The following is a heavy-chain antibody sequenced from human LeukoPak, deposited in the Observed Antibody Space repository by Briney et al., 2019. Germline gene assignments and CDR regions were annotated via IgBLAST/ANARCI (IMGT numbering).Heavy chain of an antibody. CDR3: ARMLEYYYYMDV. CDR1: GYFISSGYY. J-gene: IGHJ6*03. Sequence: PSETLSLTCTVSGYFISSGYYWGWIRQPPGKGLEWIGSIYYSGSTYYNPSLKSRVTISVDTSKNQFSLKLSSVTAADTAVYYCARMLEYYYYMDVWGKGTTVTVSS. V-gene: IGHV4-38-2*02. D-gene: IGHD3-3*01. CDR2: IYYSGST.